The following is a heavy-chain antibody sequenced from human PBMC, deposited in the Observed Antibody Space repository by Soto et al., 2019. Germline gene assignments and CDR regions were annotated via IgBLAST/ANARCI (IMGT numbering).Heavy chain of an antibody. CDR1: GGSFSGHS. J-gene: IGHJ5*01. CDR3: STRAYDTNGYYRFDT. CDR2: INHSGRV. D-gene: IGHD3-22*01. V-gene: IGHV4-34*01. Sequence: PSETLSLTCAVYGGSFSGHSWTWIRQSPGKGLEWIGDINHSGRVNYSPSLKSRVTISLDTSKNQFSLTLSAVTAADKAMYYCSTRAYDTNGYYRFDTWGQGTLAT.